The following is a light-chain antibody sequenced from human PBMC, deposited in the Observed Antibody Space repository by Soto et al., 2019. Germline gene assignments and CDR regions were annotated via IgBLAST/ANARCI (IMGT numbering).Light chain of an antibody. J-gene: IGKJ1*01. V-gene: IGKV1-5*01. CDR1: QSISSW. CDR3: QQYNSYSQT. Sequence: DIQMTQSPSTLCASVGDRVTITCRASQSISSWLAWYQQKPGKAPELLIYDASSLESGVPSRFSGSGSGTEFTLTISSLQPDDFATYYCQQYNSYSQTFGQGTKV. CDR2: DAS.